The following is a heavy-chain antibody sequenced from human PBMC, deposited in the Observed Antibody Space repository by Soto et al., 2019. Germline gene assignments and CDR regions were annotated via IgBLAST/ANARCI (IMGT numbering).Heavy chain of an antibody. V-gene: IGHV3-30-3*01. D-gene: IGHD6-19*01. J-gene: IGHJ4*02. CDR1: GFTFSSYT. Sequence: WGSLRLSCAASGFTFSSYTMHCVRQAPGKGLEWVTVISSDGINKYYADSVKGRFTISRDNSKNTLYLQMNSLRTEDTAVYYCAREGVSGWYQSLDYWGQGTLVTVSS. CDR3: AREGVSGWYQSLDY. CDR2: ISSDGINK.